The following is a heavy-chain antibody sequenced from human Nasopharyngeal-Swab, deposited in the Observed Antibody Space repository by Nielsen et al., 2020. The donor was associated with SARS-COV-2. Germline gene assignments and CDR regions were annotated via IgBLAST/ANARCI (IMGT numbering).Heavy chain of an antibody. CDR3: AKDKRYFDWDGMDV. D-gene: IGHD3-9*01. V-gene: IGHV3-23*01. J-gene: IGHJ6*02. Sequence: GESLKISCAASGFTFSSYEMNWVRQAPGKGLEWVSDISGSGDSTFYSDSVKGRFTMSRDNSKNTLYLQMNSLRAEDTAVYYCAKDKRYFDWDGMDVWGQGTTVTVSS. CDR1: GFTFSSYE. CDR2: ISGSGDST.